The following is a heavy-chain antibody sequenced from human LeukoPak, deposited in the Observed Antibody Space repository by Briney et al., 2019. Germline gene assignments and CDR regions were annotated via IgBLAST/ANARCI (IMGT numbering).Heavy chain of an antibody. D-gene: IGHD3-16*01. CDR2: ISSSSSYI. Sequence: GGSLRLPCAASGFTFSSYSMNWVRQAPGKGLEWVSSISSSSSYIYYADSVKGRFTISRDNAKNSLYLQMNSLRAEDTAVCYCARAGGFKDLTDYWGQGTLVTVSS. CDR3: ARAGGFKDLTDY. J-gene: IGHJ4*02. CDR1: GFTFSSYS. V-gene: IGHV3-21*01.